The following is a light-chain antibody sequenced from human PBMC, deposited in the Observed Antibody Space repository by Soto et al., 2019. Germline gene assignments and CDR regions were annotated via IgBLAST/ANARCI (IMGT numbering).Light chain of an antibody. CDR1: QTISSW. V-gene: IGKV1-5*01. J-gene: IGKJ4*01. CDR3: QQYDNYPLT. CDR2: DAS. Sequence: DIQMTQSPSTLSGSVGARVTITCRASQTISSWLAWYQQKPGKAPKLLSYDASSLESGVPSRFSGSGSGTEFTLTISNLQPDDFATYYCQQYDNYPLTFGGGTKVDI.